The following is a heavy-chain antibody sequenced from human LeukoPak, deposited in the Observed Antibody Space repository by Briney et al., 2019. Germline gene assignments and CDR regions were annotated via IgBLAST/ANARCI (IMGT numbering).Heavy chain of an antibody. CDR1: GGSFSGYY. D-gene: IGHD3-22*01. CDR2: INHSGST. J-gene: IGHJ4*02. V-gene: IGHV4-34*01. Sequence: TETLSLTCAVYGGSFSGYYWSWIRQPPGKGLEWIGEINHSGSTNYNPSLKSRVTISVDTSKDQFSLKLSSVTAADTAVYYCASRYYYYDSSGYAYWGQGNLVTVSS. CDR3: ASRYYYYDSSGYAY.